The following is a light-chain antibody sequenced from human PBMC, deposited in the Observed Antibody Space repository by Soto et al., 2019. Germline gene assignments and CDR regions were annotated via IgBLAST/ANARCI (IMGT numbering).Light chain of an antibody. CDR3: QQYNSYPWT. CDR1: QDTRNY. CDR2: DAS. V-gene: IGKV1-5*01. J-gene: IGKJ1*01. Sequence: DIHVTQSPPSLSASVGDRVTITCRATQDTRNYLNWYQVKPGKAPKLLIYDASSLESGVPSRFSGSGSGTEFTLTISSLQPDDFATYYCQQYNSYPWTFGQGTKVDIK.